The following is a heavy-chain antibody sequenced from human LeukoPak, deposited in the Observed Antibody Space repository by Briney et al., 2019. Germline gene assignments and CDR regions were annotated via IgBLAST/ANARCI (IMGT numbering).Heavy chain of an antibody. V-gene: IGHV3-23*01. Sequence: PGGSLGLSCAASGFTFSSYAMSWVRQAPGKGLEWVSAISGSGGSTYYADSVKGRFTISRDNSKNTLYLQMNSLRAEDTAVYYCAKDKKGGGYEFDYWGQGTLVTVSS. CDR3: AKDKKGGGYEFDY. D-gene: IGHD5-12*01. CDR1: GFTFSSYA. CDR2: ISGSGGST. J-gene: IGHJ4*02.